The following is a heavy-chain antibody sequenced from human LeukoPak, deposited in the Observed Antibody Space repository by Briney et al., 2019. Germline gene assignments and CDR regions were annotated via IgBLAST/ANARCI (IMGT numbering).Heavy chain of an antibody. J-gene: IGHJ4*02. V-gene: IGHV3-23*01. CDR2: ISADHAT. D-gene: IGHD2-8*01. CDR1: GFTFSHYP. Sequence: GGSLGLSCAASGFTFSHYPMSWVRQAPGKGLEWVATISADHATYDADSMKGRFTISRDNSKNTLYLQMNGLRAEDTAVYYCAKDTEGVRGNFLFEYWGQGTLVTVSS. CDR3: AKDTEGVRGNFLFEY.